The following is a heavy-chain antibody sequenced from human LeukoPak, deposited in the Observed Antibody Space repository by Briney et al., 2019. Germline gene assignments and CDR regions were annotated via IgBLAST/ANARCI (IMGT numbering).Heavy chain of an antibody. CDR3: ARGTAMPFLT. J-gene: IGHJ4*02. CDR1: GYTFTSYY. CDR2: IHPSATST. D-gene: IGHD3-3*02. V-gene: IGHV1-46*01. Sequence: ASVTPSCKASGYTFTSYYMHWVRQAPGQGLEWMGVIHPSATSTNYAQKFHDRVTMTRDTSTNTVYMELSSLRSEDTAVYYCARGTAMPFLTWGQGTLVTVSS.